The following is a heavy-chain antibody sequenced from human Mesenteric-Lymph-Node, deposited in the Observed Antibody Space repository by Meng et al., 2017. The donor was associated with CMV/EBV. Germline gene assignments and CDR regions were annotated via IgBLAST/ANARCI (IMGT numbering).Heavy chain of an antibody. CDR3: AKDIGTGTTSDAFDI. D-gene: IGHD1-7*01. CDR2: ISGSGGST. Sequence: GESLKISCAASGFSLSSYAMSWVRQAPGKGLEWVSGISGSGGSTYYVDSVKGRFTISKDSSENTLYLQMNSLSAEDTALYYCAKDIGTGTTSDAFDIWGQGAMVTVSS. J-gene: IGHJ3*02. CDR1: GFSLSSYA. V-gene: IGHV3-23*01.